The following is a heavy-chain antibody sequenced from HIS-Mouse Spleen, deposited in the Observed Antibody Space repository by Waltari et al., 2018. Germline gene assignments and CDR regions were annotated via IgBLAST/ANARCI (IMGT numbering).Heavy chain of an antibody. V-gene: IGHV3-21*01. CDR1: GFTFSSYS. J-gene: IGHJ6*02. CDR2: ISSSSSYI. D-gene: IGHD4-4*01. CDR3: ARDRAPRATTVTYYYYGMDV. Sequence: EVQLVESGGGLVKPGGSLRLSCAASGFTFSSYSMNWVRQAPGKGLEWVSSISSSSSYIYYADSVKGRFTISRDNAKNSLYLQMNSLRAEDTAVYYCARDRAPRATTVTYYYYGMDVWGQGTTVTVSS.